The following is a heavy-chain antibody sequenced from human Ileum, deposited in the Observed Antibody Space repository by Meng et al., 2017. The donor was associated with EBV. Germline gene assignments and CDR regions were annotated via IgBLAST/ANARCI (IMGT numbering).Heavy chain of an antibody. Sequence: QLQLQEAGPGLVKPSETLSLTCTVSDGSISSYYWSWIRQPPGKGLEWIGYIYYSGSTNYNPSLKSRVTISVDTSKNQFSLNLSSVTAADTAVYYCARGGWSLDYWGQGTLVTVSS. D-gene: IGHD2-15*01. CDR3: ARGGWSLDY. V-gene: IGHV4-59*08. J-gene: IGHJ4*02. CDR1: DGSISSYY. CDR2: IYYSGST.